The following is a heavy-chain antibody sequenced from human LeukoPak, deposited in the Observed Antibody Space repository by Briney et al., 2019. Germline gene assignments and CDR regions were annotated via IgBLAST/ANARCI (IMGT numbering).Heavy chain of an antibody. Sequence: WGSLRLSCAASGFTFSSYEMSWVRQAPGKGLEWVSYITNSGETMYYADSVKGRFTISRDNAKNTLYLQMNSLRIEDTAVYYCAESPRYGYWGQGTLVTVSS. CDR1: GFTFSSYE. CDR2: ITNSGETM. CDR3: AESPRYGY. J-gene: IGHJ4*02. V-gene: IGHV3-48*03. D-gene: IGHD1-1*01.